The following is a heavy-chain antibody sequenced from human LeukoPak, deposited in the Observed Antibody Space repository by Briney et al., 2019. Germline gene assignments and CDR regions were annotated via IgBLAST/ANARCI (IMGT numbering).Heavy chain of an antibody. J-gene: IGHJ4*02. CDR1: GFTFSNAW. V-gene: IGHV3-15*01. CDR3: TTEPRRYYYDSSGYPHYYFDY. Sequence: PGGSLRLSCAASGFTFSNAWMSWVRQAPGKGLEWVGRIKSKTDGGTTDYAAPVKGRFTISRDDSKNTLYLQMNSLKTEDTAVYYCTTEPRRYYYDSSGYPHYYFDYWGQGTLATVSS. D-gene: IGHD3-22*01. CDR2: IKSKTDGGTT.